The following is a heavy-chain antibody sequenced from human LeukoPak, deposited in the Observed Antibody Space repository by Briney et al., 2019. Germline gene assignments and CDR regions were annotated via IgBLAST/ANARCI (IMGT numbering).Heavy chain of an antibody. J-gene: IGHJ4*02. V-gene: IGHV1-18*01. CDR2: ISGYNGNT. CDR3: ARDLSLGPHHYGEPFDY. D-gene: IGHD4-17*01. CDR1: GYTFTTYG. Sequence: ASVKVSCKTSGYTFTTYGISWVRQAPGQGPEWMGWISGYNGNTNYVQKFQGRVTMTTDTSTSTAYMELRSLSSDDTAVYYCARDLSLGPHHYGEPFDYWGQGTLVTVSP.